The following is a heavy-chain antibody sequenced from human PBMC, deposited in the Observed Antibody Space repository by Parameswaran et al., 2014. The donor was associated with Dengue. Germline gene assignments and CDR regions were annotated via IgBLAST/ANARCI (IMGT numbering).Heavy chain of an antibody. V-gene: IGHV1-18*01. CDR3: AREGAVAGTREWGCDY. CDR2: ISAYNGNT. J-gene: IGHJ4*02. D-gene: IGHD6-13*01. Sequence: WVRQAPGQGLEWMGWISAYNGNTNYAQKLQGRVTMTTDTSTSTVYMELRSLRSDDTAVYYCAREGAVAGTREWGCDYWGQGTLVTVSS.